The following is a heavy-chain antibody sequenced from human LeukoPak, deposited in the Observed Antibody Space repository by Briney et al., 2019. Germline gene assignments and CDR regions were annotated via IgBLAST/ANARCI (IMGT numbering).Heavy chain of an antibody. D-gene: IGHD3-22*01. J-gene: IGHJ4*02. CDR3: ARVADSSGYYEYYFDY. Sequence: SVTLSLTCTGSGGSISSYYWSRRRQPAGKGLEWIGRIYTSGSTNYNPSLKSRVTMSVDTSKNQFSLMLSSVTAADTAVYYCARVADSSGYYEYYFDYWGQGTLVTVSS. V-gene: IGHV4-4*07. CDR1: GGSISSYY. CDR2: IYTSGST.